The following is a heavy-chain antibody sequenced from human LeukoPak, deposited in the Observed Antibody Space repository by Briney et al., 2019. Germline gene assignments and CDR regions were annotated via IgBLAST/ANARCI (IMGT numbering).Heavy chain of an antibody. V-gene: IGHV3-33*01. Sequence: PGRSLRLSCAASGFTFSSYGMHWVRQAPGKGLEWVAVIWYDGSNKYYADPVKGRFTISRDNSKNTLYLQMTILRIEDTALYYCARDRWQQLVSPLEWGQGTLVTVSS. CDR3: ARDRWQQLVSPLE. CDR2: IWYDGSNK. CDR1: GFTFSSYG. D-gene: IGHD6-13*01. J-gene: IGHJ4*02.